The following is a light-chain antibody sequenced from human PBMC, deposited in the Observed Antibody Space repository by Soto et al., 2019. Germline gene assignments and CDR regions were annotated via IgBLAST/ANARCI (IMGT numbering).Light chain of an antibody. Sequence: EIVMTQSPDTLSVSPGERATLSCRASQSVSSNLAWYQQKPGQAPRLLISEASTRATGIPARFSGSRSGTEFTLTISSPQSEDSAVYYCQQRSDWPLTFGGGTKVDI. CDR1: QSVSSN. J-gene: IGKJ4*01. CDR2: EAS. V-gene: IGKV3-15*01. CDR3: QQRSDWPLT.